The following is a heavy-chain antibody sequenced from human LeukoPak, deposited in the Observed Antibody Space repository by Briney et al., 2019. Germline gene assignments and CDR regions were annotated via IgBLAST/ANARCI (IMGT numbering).Heavy chain of an antibody. J-gene: IGHJ3*02. Sequence: AGRSLRLSCAASGFTFDDYATHWVRQAPGKGLEWVSGISWNSGSIGYADSVKGRFTISRDNAKNSLYLQMNSLRAEDTALYYCAKDNEAVAGNRKGAFDIWGQGTKVTVSS. CDR3: AKDNEAVAGNRKGAFDI. CDR1: GFTFDDYA. V-gene: IGHV3-9*01. CDR2: ISWNSGSI. D-gene: IGHD6-19*01.